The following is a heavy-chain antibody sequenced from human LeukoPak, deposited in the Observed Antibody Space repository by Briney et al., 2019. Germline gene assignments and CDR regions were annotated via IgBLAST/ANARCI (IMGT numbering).Heavy chain of an antibody. CDR1: GFTFSNYA. J-gene: IGHJ4*02. D-gene: IGHD4-17*01. V-gene: IGHV3-23*01. Sequence: PGGSLRLSCAASGFTFSNYAMNWVRQAPGKGLEWVSVISGSGYSTYYADSVKGRFTIPRDNSKNTLYLQTNSLRAEDTAVYYCAKDYGDYAYYHYWGQGTLVTVSS. CDR3: AKDYGDYAYYHY. CDR2: ISGSGYST.